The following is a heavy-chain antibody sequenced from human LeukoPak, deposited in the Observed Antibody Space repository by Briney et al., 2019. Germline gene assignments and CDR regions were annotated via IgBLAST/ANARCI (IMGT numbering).Heavy chain of an antibody. V-gene: IGHV1-69*01. CDR2: IIPIFGTA. J-gene: IGHJ6*03. CDR3: ARDSGELLLRFDYYYYMDV. CDR1: GGTFSSYA. D-gene: IGHD1-26*01. Sequence: SVKVSCKASGGTFSSYAISWVRRAPGQGLEWMGGIIPIFGTANYAQKFQGRVTITADESTSTAYMELSSLRSEDTAVYYCARDSGELLLRFDYYYYMDVWGKGTTVTVSS.